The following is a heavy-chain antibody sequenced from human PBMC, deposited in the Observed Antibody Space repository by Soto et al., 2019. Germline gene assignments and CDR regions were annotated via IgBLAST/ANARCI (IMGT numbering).Heavy chain of an antibody. CDR2: IIPILGIA. J-gene: IGHJ4*02. Sequence: QVQLVQSGAEVKKPGSSVKVSCKASGGTFSSYTISWVRQAPGQGLEWMGRIIPILGIANYAQKFQGRVTITADKSTSTAYMELSSLRSEDTAVYYCATARGLYGDYVLNLYYFDYWGQGTLVTVSS. V-gene: IGHV1-69*02. CDR3: ATARGLYGDYVLNLYYFDY. CDR1: GGTFSSYT. D-gene: IGHD4-17*01.